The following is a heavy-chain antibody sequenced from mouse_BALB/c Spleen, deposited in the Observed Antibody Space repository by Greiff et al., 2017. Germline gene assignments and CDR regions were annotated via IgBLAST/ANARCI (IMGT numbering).Heavy chain of an antibody. V-gene: IGHV5-9*03. Sequence: EVHLVESGGGLVKPGGSLKLSCAASGFTFSSYTMSWVRQTPEKRLEWVATISSGGGNTYYPDSVKGRFTISRDNAKNNLYLQMSSLRSEDTALYYCARSSNYGSSLYYFDYGGQGTTLTVSS. CDR1: GFTFSSYT. CDR2: ISSGGGNT. CDR3: ARSSNYGSSLYYFDY. J-gene: IGHJ2*01. D-gene: IGHD1-1*01.